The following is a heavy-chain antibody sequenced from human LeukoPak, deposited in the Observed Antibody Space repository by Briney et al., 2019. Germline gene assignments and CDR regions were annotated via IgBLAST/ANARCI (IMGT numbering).Heavy chain of an antibody. V-gene: IGHV1-2*04. Sequence: ASVKVSCKASGYTFTGYHMHWVRQAPGQGLEWMGWINPNSGGTNYAQKFQGWVTMTRDTSISTAYMELSRLRSDDTAVYYCARGGSYYDFWSGSWFDPWGQGTLVTVSS. CDR2: INPNSGGT. CDR3: ARGGSYYDFWSGSWFDP. J-gene: IGHJ5*02. D-gene: IGHD3-3*01. CDR1: GYTFTGYH.